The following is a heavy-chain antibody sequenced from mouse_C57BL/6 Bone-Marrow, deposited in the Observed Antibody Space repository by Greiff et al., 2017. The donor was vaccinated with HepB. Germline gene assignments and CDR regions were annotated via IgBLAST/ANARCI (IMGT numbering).Heavy chain of an antibody. J-gene: IGHJ3*01. CDR1: GYTFTSYW. CDR2: IYPSDSET. Sequence: QVQLQQPGAELVRPGSSVKLSCKASGYTFTSYWMDWVKQRPGQGLEWIGNIYPSDSETHYNQKFKDKATLTVAKSSSTAYLQLSSLTSEDSAVYYCASVYYGSSLFAYWGQGTLVTVSA. V-gene: IGHV1-61*01. CDR3: ASVYYGSSLFAY. D-gene: IGHD1-1*01.